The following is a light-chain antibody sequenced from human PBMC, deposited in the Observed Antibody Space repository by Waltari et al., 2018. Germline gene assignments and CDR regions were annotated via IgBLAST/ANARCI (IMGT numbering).Light chain of an antibody. Sequence: DIQMTQSPSSLSASVGDRVTLTCQASQHIYNYLNWYQQKPGKAPKLLIYAASNLQTGVPSRFSGGGSGTDFTFVISNLQPEDIATYYCQQYEGLPRTFGQGTKLEMK. CDR1: QHIYNY. CDR2: AAS. V-gene: IGKV1-33*01. CDR3: QQYEGLPRT. J-gene: IGKJ2*02.